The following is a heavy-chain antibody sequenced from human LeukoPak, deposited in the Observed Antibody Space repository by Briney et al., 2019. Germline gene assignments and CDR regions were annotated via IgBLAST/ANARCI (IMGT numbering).Heavy chain of an antibody. D-gene: IGHD2-2*01. CDR1: GGSISSYY. CDR3: ARAPSSTRPSRDFQH. V-gene: IGHV4-59*12. CDR2: IYYSGGT. J-gene: IGHJ1*01. Sequence: PSETLSLTCTVSGGSISSYYWSWIRQPPGKGLEWIGYIYYSGGTNYNPSLKSRVTISVDTSKNQFSLKLSSVTAADTAVYYCARAPSSTRPSRDFQHWGQGTLVTVSS.